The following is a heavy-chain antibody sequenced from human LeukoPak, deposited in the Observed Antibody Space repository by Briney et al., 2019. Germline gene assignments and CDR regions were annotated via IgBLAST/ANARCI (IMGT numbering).Heavy chain of an antibody. CDR1: GGSFSGYY. CDR3: ARLGPQLLDY. J-gene: IGHJ4*02. CDR2: IYYSGST. V-gene: IGHV4-59*08. Sequence: PSETLSLTCAVYGGSFSGYYWSWIRQPPGKGLEWIGYIYYSGSTNYNPSLKSRVTISVDTSKNQFSLKLSSVTAADTAVYYCARLGPQLLDYWGQGTLVTVSS. D-gene: IGHD1-26*01.